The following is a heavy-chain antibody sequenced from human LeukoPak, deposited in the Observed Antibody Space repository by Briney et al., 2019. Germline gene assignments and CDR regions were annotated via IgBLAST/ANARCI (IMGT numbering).Heavy chain of an antibody. CDR1: GFTVSTNY. D-gene: IGHD6-19*01. CDR3: AGRRSSGWYAY. CDR2: IYSGGST. J-gene: IGHJ4*02. Sequence: GGSLRLSCAASGFTVSTNYMSWVRQAPGKGLEWVSVIYSGGSTYYADSVKGRFTISRDNSKNTLYLQMNSLTAEDTAVYYCAGRRSSGWYAYWGQGTLVTVSS. V-gene: IGHV3-53*01.